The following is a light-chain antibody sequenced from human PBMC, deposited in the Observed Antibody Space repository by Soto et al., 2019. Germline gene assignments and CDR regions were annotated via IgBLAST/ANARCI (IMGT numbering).Light chain of an antibody. CDR3: QQHDGRPTMT. J-gene: IGKJ5*01. CDR2: AVS. V-gene: IGKV1-33*01. Sequence: IQLTQSPSSLSASVGETVTITCRASQDIDNSLNWYQHQPGKAPKLLIYAVSFLETGVPSRFSGRGSGTVFSLTINSLQADDFATYYCQQHDGRPTMTFGQRTRLDIK. CDR1: QDIDNS.